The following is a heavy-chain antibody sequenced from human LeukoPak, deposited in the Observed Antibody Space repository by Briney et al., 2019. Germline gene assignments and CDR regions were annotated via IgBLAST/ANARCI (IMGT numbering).Heavy chain of an antibody. CDR2: INHSGST. V-gene: IGHV4-34*01. CDR1: GGSFSGYY. D-gene: IGHD2-15*01. Sequence: SETLSLTCAVYGGSFSGYYWSWIRQPPGKGLEWIGEINHSGSTNYNPSLKSRVTISVDTSKNQFSLKLSSVTAADTAVYYCARDSYRLGMDVWGQGTTVTVSS. J-gene: IGHJ6*02. CDR3: ARDSYRLGMDV.